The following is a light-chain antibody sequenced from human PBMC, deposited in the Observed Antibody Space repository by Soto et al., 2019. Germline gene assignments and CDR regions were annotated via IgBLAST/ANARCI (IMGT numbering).Light chain of an antibody. Sequence: QSALTQPPSASGSPGQSVTISCTGTSSDVGGYKYVSWYQQHPGKAPKLMIYGVSKRPSGVPDRFSGSKSGNTASLTVSGLQADDEADYYCSSYAGSNTYVVFGGGTQLTVL. J-gene: IGLJ2*01. CDR2: GVS. CDR3: SSYAGSNTYVV. V-gene: IGLV2-8*01. CDR1: SSDVGGYKY.